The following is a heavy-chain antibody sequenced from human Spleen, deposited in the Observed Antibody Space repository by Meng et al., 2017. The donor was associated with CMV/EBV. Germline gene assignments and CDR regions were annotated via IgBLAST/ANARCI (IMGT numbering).Heavy chain of an antibody. V-gene: IGHV1-2*02. CDR1: GYPFSDCF. Sequence: ASGYPFSDCFMAWVRQAPGQGLEWMGWINPHTGTTHYAQNFQGRVTMTRDTSISTVYMELTHLRSDDTAVYYCARDRDSSGWYIFDYWGQGSLVTVSS. CDR3: ARDRDSSGWYIFDY. D-gene: IGHD6-19*01. CDR2: INPHTGTT. J-gene: IGHJ4*02.